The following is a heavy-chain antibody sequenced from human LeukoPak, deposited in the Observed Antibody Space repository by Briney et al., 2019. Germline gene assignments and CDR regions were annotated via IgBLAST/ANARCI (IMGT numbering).Heavy chain of an antibody. J-gene: IGHJ4*02. D-gene: IGHD6-19*01. CDR2: IYTSGST. Sequence: ETLSLTCTVSGGSISSYYWSWIRRPAGKGLEWIGRIYTSGSTNYNPSLKSRVTMSVDTSKNQFSLKLSSVTAADTAVYYCARMYSSGWQDDYWGQGTLVTASS. V-gene: IGHV4-4*07. CDR1: GGSISSYY. CDR3: ARMYSSGWQDDY.